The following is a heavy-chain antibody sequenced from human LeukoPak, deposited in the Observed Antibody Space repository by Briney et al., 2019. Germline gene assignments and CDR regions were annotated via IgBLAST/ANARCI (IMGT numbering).Heavy chain of an antibody. CDR1: GFTFSSYA. Sequence: PGGSLRLSCAASGFTFSSYAMSWVRQAPGKGLEWVSAISGSGGTTYYADSVKGRFTISRDNSKNTLYLQMNSLRAEDTAVYYCAKDQDIVVVVAAVWGQGTLVTVSS. J-gene: IGHJ4*02. V-gene: IGHV3-23*01. CDR2: ISGSGGTT. CDR3: AKDQDIVVVVAAV. D-gene: IGHD2-15*01.